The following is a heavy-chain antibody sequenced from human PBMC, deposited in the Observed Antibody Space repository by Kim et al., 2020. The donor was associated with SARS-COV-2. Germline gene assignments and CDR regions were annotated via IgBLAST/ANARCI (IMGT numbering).Heavy chain of an antibody. CDR3: TTDGYSGYDYGGYYYGMDV. V-gene: IGHV3-15*01. J-gene: IGHJ6*02. D-gene: IGHD5-12*01. Sequence: RFTISRDDSKNTLYLQMNSLKTEDTAVYYCTTDGYSGYDYGGYYYGMDVWGQGTTVTVSS.